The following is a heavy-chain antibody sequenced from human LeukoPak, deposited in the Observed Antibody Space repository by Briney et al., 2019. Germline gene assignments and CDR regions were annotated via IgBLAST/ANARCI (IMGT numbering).Heavy chain of an antibody. CDR1: GGSISNYY. Sequence: SETLSLTCPVSGGSISNYYWSWIRPPPGKGLEWIGYIYYSGSTNYNPSLKSRVTISVDTSKNQFSLKLNSVTAADTAVYYCARGSREWTTVAEFDYWGQGTLVTVSS. J-gene: IGHJ4*02. V-gene: IGHV4-59*01. CDR2: IYYSGST. D-gene: IGHD4-17*01. CDR3: ARGSREWTTVAEFDY.